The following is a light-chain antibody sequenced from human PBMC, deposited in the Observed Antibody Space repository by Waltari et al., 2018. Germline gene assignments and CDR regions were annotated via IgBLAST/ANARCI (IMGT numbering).Light chain of an antibody. CDR3: HQRSNWPIT. CDR1: QSVSSN. Sequence: EIVMTQSPATLSVSLGERATLSCRASQSVSSNLAWYQQKPGQAPRLLIYGASTRATGIPARFSGSGSGTEFTLTISSLQSEDFAVYYCHQRSNWPITFGQGTRLEIK. V-gene: IGKV3D-15*01. J-gene: IGKJ5*01. CDR2: GAS.